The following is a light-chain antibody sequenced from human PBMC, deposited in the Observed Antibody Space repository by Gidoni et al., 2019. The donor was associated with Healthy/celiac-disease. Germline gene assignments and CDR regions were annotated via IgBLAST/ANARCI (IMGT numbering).Light chain of an antibody. CDR1: SGSIASNY. V-gene: IGLV6-57*02. CDR3: QSYDSSNVV. CDR2: EDN. J-gene: IGLJ2*01. Sequence: FILTQPHSLSESPVNTLTTSCTGSSGSIASNYVQWYQHRPGSAPTTVIYEDNQRPSGVPDRFSGSIDSSSNSASLTISGLKTEDEADYYCQSYDSSNVVFGGGTKLTVL.